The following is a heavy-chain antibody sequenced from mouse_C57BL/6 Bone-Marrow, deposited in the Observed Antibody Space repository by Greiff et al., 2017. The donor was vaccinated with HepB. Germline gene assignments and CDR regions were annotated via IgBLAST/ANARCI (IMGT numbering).Heavy chain of an antibody. J-gene: IGHJ4*01. CDR2: IYPRSGNT. CDR1: GYTFTSYG. Sequence: QVQLQQSGAELARPGASVKLSCKASGYTFTSYGISWVKQRTGQGLEWIGEIYPRSGNTYYNEKFKGKATLTADKSSSTAYMELRSLTSEDSAVYFCARWGTTVVGYYAMDYWGQGTSVTVSS. V-gene: IGHV1-81*01. D-gene: IGHD1-1*01. CDR3: ARWGTTVVGYYAMDY.